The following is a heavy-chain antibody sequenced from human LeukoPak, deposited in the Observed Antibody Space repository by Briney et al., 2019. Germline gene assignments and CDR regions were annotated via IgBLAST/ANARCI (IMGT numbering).Heavy chain of an antibody. CDR2: TYYSGST. V-gene: IGHV4-39*07. CDR1: GGSISSSSYY. J-gene: IGHJ4*02. Sequence: SETLSLTCTVSGGSISSSSYYWGWIRQPPGKGLEWIGSTYYSGSTYYNPSLKSRITMSVDTSKNQFSLKLSSVTAADTAVYYCARDRYYYDSSARYFDYWGQGTLVTVSS. CDR3: ARDRYYYDSSARYFDY. D-gene: IGHD3-22*01.